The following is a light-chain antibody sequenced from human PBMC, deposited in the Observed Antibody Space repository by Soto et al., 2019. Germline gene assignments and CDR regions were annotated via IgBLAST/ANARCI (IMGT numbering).Light chain of an antibody. CDR3: QQYASHIIT. J-gene: IGKJ5*01. CDR2: QAS. CDR1: ESISRW. Sequence: DFQMTQSPSTLSAFVGDRVTITCRASESISRWLAWYQQKPGKAPNLLISQASTLDSGVPSRFSGSGSGTEFTLTISSLQPDDFGTYCCQQYASHIITCGQGTRLEIK. V-gene: IGKV1-5*03.